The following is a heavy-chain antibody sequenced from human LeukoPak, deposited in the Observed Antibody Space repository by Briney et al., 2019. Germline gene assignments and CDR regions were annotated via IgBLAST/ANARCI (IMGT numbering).Heavy chain of an antibody. D-gene: IGHD6-6*01. CDR2: IYYSGSA. CDR3: ARENSRSPETDAFDI. Sequence: SETLSLTCTVSGGSISSYFWSWIRQPPGKGLEWIGYIYYSGSANFNPSLKSRVTISVDTSKNKFSLKVSSVTAADTAVYYCARENSRSPETDAFDIWGQGTVHTLSS. V-gene: IGHV4-59*12. CDR1: GGSISSYF. J-gene: IGHJ3*02.